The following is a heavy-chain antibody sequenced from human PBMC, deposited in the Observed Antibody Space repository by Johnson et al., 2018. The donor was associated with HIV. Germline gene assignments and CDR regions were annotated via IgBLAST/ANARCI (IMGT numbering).Heavy chain of an antibody. Sequence: VQLVESGGGVVQRGGSLRLSCAASGFTFSSYWMSWVRQAPGKGLEWVANIKQDGSEKYYVDSVKGRFTISRDNAKNSLYLQMNSLRAEDTAVYYCARVSAYSYGWVSPAFDIWGQGTMVTVSS. CDR3: ARVSAYSYGWVSPAFDI. V-gene: IGHV3-7*05. J-gene: IGHJ3*02. CDR2: IKQDGSEK. D-gene: IGHD5-18*01. CDR1: GFTFSSYW.